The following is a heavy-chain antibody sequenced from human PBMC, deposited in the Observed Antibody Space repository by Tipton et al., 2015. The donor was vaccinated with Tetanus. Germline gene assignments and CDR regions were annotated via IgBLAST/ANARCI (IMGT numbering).Heavy chain of an antibody. D-gene: IGHD6-19*01. CDR3: ARNTVAGTVTFDY. CDR1: GGSISSFNYY. J-gene: IGHJ4*02. Sequence: TLSLTCTVSGGSISSFNYYWGWIRQPPGKGLEWIGSIYNTGNTYYNPSLKSRVSMSVDTSKNQFSLRLSSVTAADTAVYYCARNTVAGTVTFDYWGQGTLVTVSS. CDR2: IYNTGNT. V-gene: IGHV4-39*07.